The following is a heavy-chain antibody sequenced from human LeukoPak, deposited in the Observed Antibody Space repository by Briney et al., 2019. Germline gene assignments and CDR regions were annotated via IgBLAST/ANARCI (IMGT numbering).Heavy chain of an antibody. Sequence: GGSLRLSCAAFGFTVSSNYMSWVRQAPGKGLEWVSVIYRGGNTYYAGSVKGRFTISRDTSKNTIYLQMNSLRADDTAVYYCARGGSGRPEGLDWGQGTLVTVSS. V-gene: IGHV3-53*01. J-gene: IGHJ4*02. CDR3: ARGGSGRPEGLD. CDR1: GFTVSSNY. D-gene: IGHD6-6*01. CDR2: IYRGGNT.